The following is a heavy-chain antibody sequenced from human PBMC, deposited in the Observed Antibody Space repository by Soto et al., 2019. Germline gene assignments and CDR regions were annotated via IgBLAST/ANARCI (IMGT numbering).Heavy chain of an antibody. CDR1: GFPFSSYN. CDR2: ISASSSI. Sequence: EVQLVESGGGLVKPGGSLRLSCAASGFPFSSYNMNWVRQAPGKGLEWVASISASSSIYYADSMKGRFTISRDNAKNSLYLHRNDLRAEDTAVYYCARDDGGYRYGRRQYHVDSWGQGTLVTVSS. V-gene: IGHV3-21*01. D-gene: IGHD5-18*01. CDR3: ARDDGGYRYGRRQYHVDS. J-gene: IGHJ4*02.